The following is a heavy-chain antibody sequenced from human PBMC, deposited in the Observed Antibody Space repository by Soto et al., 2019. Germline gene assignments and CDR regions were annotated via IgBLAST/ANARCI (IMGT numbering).Heavy chain of an antibody. V-gene: IGHV4-39*01. CDR3: ARQRTTVVTQAYFDH. CDR1: GESISSSSYY. J-gene: IGHJ4*02. Sequence: SETLSLTCIVSGESISSSSYYWGWIRQPPGKGLEGIGSIYYSGRTYYNPSFKSRVTISIDTSKNQFSLKLSSVTATDTAVYYCARQRTTVVTQAYFDHWGQGALVTVSS. D-gene: IGHD2-21*02. CDR2: IYYSGRT.